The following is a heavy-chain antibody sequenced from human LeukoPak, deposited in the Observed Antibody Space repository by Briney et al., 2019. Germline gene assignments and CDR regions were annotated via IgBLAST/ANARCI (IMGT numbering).Heavy chain of an antibody. CDR3: ATPKRIPMIVDGFDP. J-gene: IGHJ5*02. D-gene: IGHD3-22*01. CDR2: FDPEDGET. CDR1: GYTLTELS. Sequence: GASVKVSCKVSGYTLTELSMHWVRQARGKGLEWMGGFDPEDGETIYAQKFQGRVTMTEDTSTDTAYMELSSLRSEDTAVYYCATPKRIPMIVDGFDPWGQGTLVTVSS. V-gene: IGHV1-24*01.